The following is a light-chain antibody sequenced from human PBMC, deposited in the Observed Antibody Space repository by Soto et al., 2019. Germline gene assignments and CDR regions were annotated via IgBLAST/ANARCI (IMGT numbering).Light chain of an antibody. CDR2: AAS. Sequence: DIQMTQSPSSLSASVGDSVTITCRASQFISTYLNWYQQRLGQAPKLLIYAASSLQRGVPSRFSGSVSATAFTLTISSLQPEDFATYYCKHSHSATLTFGGGNKVEIK. CDR1: QFISTY. J-gene: IGKJ4*01. CDR3: KHSHSATLT. V-gene: IGKV1-39*01.